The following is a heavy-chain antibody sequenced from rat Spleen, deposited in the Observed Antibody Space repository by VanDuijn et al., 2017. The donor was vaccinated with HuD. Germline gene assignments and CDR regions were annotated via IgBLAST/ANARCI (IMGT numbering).Heavy chain of an antibody. J-gene: IGHJ1*01. CDR1: GFTFTNDY. D-gene: IGHD1-11*01. CDR3: TRVTYGGYKAPYWYFDF. V-gene: IGHV5-25*01. CDR2: ISTSGTNT. Sequence: EVQLVESGGGLVQPGRSMKLSCAASGFTFTNDYMAWVRQAPTKGLEWVASISTSGTNTYYRDSVKGRFTISRDNAKSTLYLQMNSLRSEDTATYYCTRVTYGGYKAPYWYFDFWGPGTMVTVSS.